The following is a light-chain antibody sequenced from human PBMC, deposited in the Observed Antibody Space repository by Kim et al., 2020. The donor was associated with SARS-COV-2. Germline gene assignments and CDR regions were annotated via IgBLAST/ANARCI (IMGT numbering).Light chain of an antibody. CDR2: DTS. V-gene: IGLV7-46*01. CDR3: SLFYSGGSV. Sequence: PVETVTLACDSSTGAITSGHDIYWFQQTPGHAPRTLIYDTSRTHSWTPARFSGSLLGGKSALTLSGARPEDEADYYCSLFYSGGSVFGGGTQLTVL. CDR1: TGAITSGHD. J-gene: IGLJ3*02.